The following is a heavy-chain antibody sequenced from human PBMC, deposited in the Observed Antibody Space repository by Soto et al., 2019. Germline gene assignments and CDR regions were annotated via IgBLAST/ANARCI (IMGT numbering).Heavy chain of an antibody. CDR3: ARIGGYHGPLDY. Sequence: PWETLSLTCSVSGASISSYFWSWIRQAPGRGLEWIGYTYHRGSTNYSPSLKSRVAISLDTSENQFSLKVNSVTAADTAVYYCARIGGYHGPLDYWGQGTPVTVSS. CDR1: GASISSYF. V-gene: IGHV4-59*01. CDR2: TYHRGST. D-gene: IGHD6-25*01. J-gene: IGHJ4*02.